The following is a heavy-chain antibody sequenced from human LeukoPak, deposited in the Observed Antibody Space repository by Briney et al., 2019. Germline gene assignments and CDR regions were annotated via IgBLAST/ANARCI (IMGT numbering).Heavy chain of an antibody. J-gene: IGHJ4*02. CDR3: AKSTMVRGVIGVFDY. CDR2: MNQDGSRI. D-gene: IGHD3-10*01. Sequence: GGSLRLSCSASGFTISNCWMTWVRQAPGKGLEWVANMNQDGSRIYYVDSVKGRFTISRDNSKNTLYLQMNSLRAEDTAVYYCAKSTMVRGVIGVFDYWGQGTLVTVSS. V-gene: IGHV3-7*05. CDR1: GFTISNCW.